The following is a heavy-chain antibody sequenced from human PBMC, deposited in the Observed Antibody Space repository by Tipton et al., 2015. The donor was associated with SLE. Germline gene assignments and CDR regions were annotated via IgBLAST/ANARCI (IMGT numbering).Heavy chain of an antibody. CDR1: GYSISSGHY. CDR2: IYTSGST. J-gene: IGHJ3*02. Sequence: TLSLTCAVSGYSISSGHYWGWIRQPAGKGLEWIGRIYTSGSTNYNPSLKSGVTMSVDTSKNQFSLKLSSVTAADTAVYYCARVTYYYDSSGSKGFAFDIWGQGTMVTVSS. CDR3: ARVTYYYDSSGSKGFAFDI. D-gene: IGHD3-22*01. V-gene: IGHV4-4*07.